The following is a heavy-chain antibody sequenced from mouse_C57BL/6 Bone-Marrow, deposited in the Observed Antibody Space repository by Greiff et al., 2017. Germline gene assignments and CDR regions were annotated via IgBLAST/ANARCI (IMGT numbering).Heavy chain of an antibody. V-gene: IGHV5-17*01. CDR1: GFTFSDYG. CDR2: ISSGSSTI. Sequence: EVQGVESGGGLVKPGGSLKLSCAASGFTFSDYGMHWVRQAPEKGLEWVAYISSGSSTITYADTVKGRFTISIDNAKNTLFLQMNSLRSEDTAMYYCARRPVAQDWYFDVWGTGTTVTVSS. D-gene: IGHD6-1*01. J-gene: IGHJ1*03. CDR3: ARRPVAQDWYFDV.